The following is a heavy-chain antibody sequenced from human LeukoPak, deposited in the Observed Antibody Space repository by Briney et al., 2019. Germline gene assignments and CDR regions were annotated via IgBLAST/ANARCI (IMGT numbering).Heavy chain of an antibody. CDR2: ISTTSTYI. CDR1: GFDFSTFA. V-gene: IGHV3-21*01. D-gene: IGHD5-12*01. J-gene: IGHJ4*02. CDR3: SRDRLGGLDY. Sequence: GGSLRLSCAASGFDFSTFAINWVRQAPGKGLEWVSSISTTSTYIFYADSLKGRFTISRDNAKNSVYLQMNTLRPEDTAVYLCSRDRLGGLDYWGQGTLVTVSS.